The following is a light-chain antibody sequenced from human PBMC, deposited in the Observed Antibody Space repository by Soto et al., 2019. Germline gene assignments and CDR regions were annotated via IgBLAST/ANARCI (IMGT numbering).Light chain of an antibody. Sequence: DIQMTQSPSTLSASVGDRVTITCRASQSVSSWLAWYQQKPGKAPKLLIFKASSLESGVPSRFSGCGSGTEFTLTISSLQPDDVATYYCQQYHSSPLTFGGGTKVEIK. CDR2: KAS. CDR3: QQYHSSPLT. V-gene: IGKV1-5*03. J-gene: IGKJ4*01. CDR1: QSVSSW.